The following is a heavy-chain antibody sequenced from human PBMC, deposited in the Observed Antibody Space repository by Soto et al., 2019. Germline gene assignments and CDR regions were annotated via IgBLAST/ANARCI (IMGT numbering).Heavy chain of an antibody. D-gene: IGHD1-7*01. J-gene: IGHJ4*02. CDR2: INPNSGVT. V-gene: IGHV1-2*02. CDR1: GYMFTDYY. Sequence: QVQLVQSGAEVKEPGASVKVSCKASGYMFTDYYMHWVRQAPGQGLEWMGWINPNSGVTKYAQKFQGRVTMTRDTSTSTVYMELNNLSPDDTAVYYCGRGRSGELVVFYWGQGTLVTVYS. CDR3: GRGRSGELVVFY.